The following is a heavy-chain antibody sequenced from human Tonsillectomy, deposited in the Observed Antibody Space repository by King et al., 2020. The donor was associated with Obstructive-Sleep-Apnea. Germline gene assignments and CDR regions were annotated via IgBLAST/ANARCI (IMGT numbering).Heavy chain of an antibody. J-gene: IGHJ4*02. CDR3: AKDIDWRRTVGGGGFDY. D-gene: IGHD3-9*01. CDR1: GFTFDDYA. CDR2: ISWNSGSI. Sequence: VQLVESGGGLVQPGRSLRLSCAASGFTFDDYAMHWVRQAPGKGLEWVSGISWNSGSIGYGVSVKGRFTISRDNAKNSLYLQMNSLRAEDTGMYYCAKDIDWRRTVGGGGFDYWGQGILVTVSP. V-gene: IGHV3-9*01.